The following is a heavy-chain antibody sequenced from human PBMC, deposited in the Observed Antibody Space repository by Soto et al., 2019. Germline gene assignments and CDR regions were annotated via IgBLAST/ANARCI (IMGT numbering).Heavy chain of an antibody. CDR2: IDYSGRS. J-gene: IGHJ4*02. D-gene: IGHD2-21*02. CDR1: GDSISSSSYY. V-gene: IGHV4-39*01. Sequence: PAGTLSLTCIVSGDSISSSSYYWGWIRQPPGKGLEWIGSIDYSGRSYYNPSNKSRVTISIDTSKTQISLKLSSVTATDTAVYDCYRQRTTVVTEGYFDHWGQGALVTVSS. CDR3: YRQRTTVVTEGYFDH.